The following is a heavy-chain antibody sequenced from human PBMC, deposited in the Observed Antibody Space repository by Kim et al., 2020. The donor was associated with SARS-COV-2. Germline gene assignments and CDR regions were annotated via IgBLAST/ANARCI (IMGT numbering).Heavy chain of an antibody. V-gene: IGHV3-72*01. CDR2: TRNKANSYTT. J-gene: IGHJ6*02. CDR3: ARVIRPIHLSHSGTSIDGMDV. D-gene: IGHD1-26*01. CDR1: GFTFSDHY. Sequence: GGSLRLSCAASGFTFSDHYMDWVRQAPGKGLEWVGRTRNKANSYTTEYAASVKGRFTISRDDSKNSLYLQMNSLKTEDTAVYYCARVIRPIHLSHSGTSIDGMDVWGQGTTVTVSS.